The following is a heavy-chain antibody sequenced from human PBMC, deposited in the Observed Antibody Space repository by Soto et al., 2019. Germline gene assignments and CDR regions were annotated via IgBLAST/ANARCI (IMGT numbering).Heavy chain of an antibody. CDR2: ISYDGRVK. V-gene: IGHV3-30*18. CDR1: GFSFSSYG. Sequence: GGSLRLSCAASGFSFSSYGMHWVRQAPGKGLEWVAVISYDGRVKDYVASVKGRFTISRDNSNNTLYLQMNGLRGEDTAAYYFANDKRITFFGVVNYYYYMDVWGKGTTVTVSS. CDR3: ANDKRITFFGVVNYYYYMDV. D-gene: IGHD3-3*01. J-gene: IGHJ6*03.